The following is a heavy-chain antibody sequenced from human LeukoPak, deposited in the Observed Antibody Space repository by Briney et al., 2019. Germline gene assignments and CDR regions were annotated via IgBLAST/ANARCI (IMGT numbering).Heavy chain of an antibody. CDR2: INPNSGGT. J-gene: IGHJ4*02. D-gene: IGHD4-11*01. V-gene: IGHV1-2*02. CDR1: GYTFTGYY. CDR3: ARVRDTVTTGFDY. Sequence: GASVKVSCKASGYTFTGYYMHWVRQAPGQGLEWMGWINPNSGGTNYAQKFQGRVTMTRDTSISTAYMELSRLRSDDTAVYYCARVRDTVTTGFDYWGQGTLVTVSS.